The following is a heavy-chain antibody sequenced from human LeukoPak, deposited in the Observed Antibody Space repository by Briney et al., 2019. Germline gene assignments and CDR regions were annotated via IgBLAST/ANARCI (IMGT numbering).Heavy chain of an antibody. CDR1: GGSISSYY. Sequence: SSETLSLTCTVSGGSISSYYWSWIRQPPGKGLEWIGYIYYSGSTNYNPSLKSRVTISVDTSKNQFSLKLSSVTAADTAVYYCARYSYDFWSGYNIDYWGQGALVTVSS. CDR2: IYYSGST. D-gene: IGHD3-3*01. V-gene: IGHV4-59*01. CDR3: ARYSYDFWSGYNIDY. J-gene: IGHJ4*02.